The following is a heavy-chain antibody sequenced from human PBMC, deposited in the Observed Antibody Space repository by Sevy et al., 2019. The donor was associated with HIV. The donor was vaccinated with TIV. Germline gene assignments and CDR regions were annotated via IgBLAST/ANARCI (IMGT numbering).Heavy chain of an antibody. D-gene: IGHD6-25*01. CDR1: GYTFTGYY. V-gene: IGHV1-2*02. Sequence: ASVKVSCKASGYTFTGYYMHWVRQAPGQGLEWMGWIIPNSGGTNYAQKFQGRVTMTRDTSISTAYMELSRLRSDDTAVYYCARGVVTTADYYYYYYMDVWGKGTTVTVSS. J-gene: IGHJ6*03. CDR3: ARGVVTTADYYYYYYMDV. CDR2: IIPNSGGT.